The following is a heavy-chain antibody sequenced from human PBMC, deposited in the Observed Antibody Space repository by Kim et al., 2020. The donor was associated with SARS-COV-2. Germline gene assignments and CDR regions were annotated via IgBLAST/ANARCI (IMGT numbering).Heavy chain of an antibody. D-gene: IGHD3-22*01. CDR1: GFTFSSYA. Sequence: GGSLRLSCAASGFTFSSYAMHWVRQAPGKGLEWVAVISYDGSNKYYADSVKGRFTISRDNSKNTLYLQMNSLRAEDTAVYYCASGNGYYLSWFDPWGQGTLVTVSS. J-gene: IGHJ5*02. CDR3: ASGNGYYLSWFDP. CDR2: ISYDGSNK. V-gene: IGHV3-30*04.